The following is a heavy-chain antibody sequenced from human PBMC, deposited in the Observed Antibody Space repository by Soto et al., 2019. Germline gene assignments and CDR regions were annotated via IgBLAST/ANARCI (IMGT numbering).Heavy chain of an antibody. CDR1: GFTFSSYA. J-gene: IGHJ6*02. CDR2: ISGSGGST. D-gene: IGHD4-17*01. Sequence: GGALRLSCAASGFTFSSYAMSWARQAPGKGLEWVSAISGSGGSTYYADSVKGRFTISRDNSKNTLYLQMNSLRAEDTAVYYCAKAGSTVTTDWYYYYSMDVWGQGTTVTVSS. CDR3: AKAGSTVTTDWYYYYSMDV. V-gene: IGHV3-23*01.